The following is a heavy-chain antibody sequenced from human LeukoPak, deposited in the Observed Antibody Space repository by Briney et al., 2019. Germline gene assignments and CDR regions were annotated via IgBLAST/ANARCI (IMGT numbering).Heavy chain of an antibody. CDR1: GGSISSGSYY. Sequence: PSQTLSLTCTVSGGSISSGSYYWSWIRQPAGKGLEWIGRIYTSGSTNYNPSLKSRVTISVDTSKNQFSLKLSSVTAADTAVYYCARETRYSSGWTRFTWDYYYYMDVWGKGTTVTVFS. CDR3: ARETRYSSGWTRFTWDYYYYMDV. CDR2: IYTSGST. D-gene: IGHD6-19*01. V-gene: IGHV4-61*02. J-gene: IGHJ6*03.